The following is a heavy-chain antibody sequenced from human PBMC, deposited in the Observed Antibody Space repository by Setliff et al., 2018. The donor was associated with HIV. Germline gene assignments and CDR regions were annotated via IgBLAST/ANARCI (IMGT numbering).Heavy chain of an antibody. CDR3: AKRTFGSGRLDP. J-gene: IGHJ5*02. D-gene: IGHD3-16*01. CDR2: IYYSGST. CDR1: GGTLSSRDYN. Sequence: SATLSLTCSVSGGTLSSRDYNWGRIRQPPGKGLEWIGIIYYSGSTYYKPSLKSRVTISVDTSKNQFSLNLNSVTATDTAVYYCAKRTFGSGRLDPWGQGTLVTVSS. V-gene: IGHV4-39*01.